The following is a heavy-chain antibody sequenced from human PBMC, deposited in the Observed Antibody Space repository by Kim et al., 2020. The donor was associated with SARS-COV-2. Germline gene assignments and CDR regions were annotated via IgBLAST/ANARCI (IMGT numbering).Heavy chain of an antibody. J-gene: IGHJ4*02. Sequence: RSSYIYYADSVKGRFTISRDNAKNSLYLQMTSLRAEDTAVYYCARDYRTDWGQGTLVTVSS. V-gene: IGHV3-21*01. D-gene: IGHD2-21*02. CDR3: ARDYRTD. CDR2: RSSYI.